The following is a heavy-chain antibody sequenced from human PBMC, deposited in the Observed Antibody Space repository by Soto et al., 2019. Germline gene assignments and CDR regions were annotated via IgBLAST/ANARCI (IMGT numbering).Heavy chain of an antibody. CDR3: AKASSSWEAGFFDL. V-gene: IGHV3-23*01. CDR1: GFTFSSHA. D-gene: IGHD6-13*01. J-gene: IGHJ4*02. Sequence: EVQLLESGGGLVQPGRSLRLSCTASGFTFSSHAMTWVRQAPGKGLEWVSGLSDSGDSIYYADSVKGRFTIYRDNSMNTLYLQMNTLRVEDTAVYYCAKASSSWEAGFFDLWGQGTLVTVSS. CDR2: LSDSGDSI.